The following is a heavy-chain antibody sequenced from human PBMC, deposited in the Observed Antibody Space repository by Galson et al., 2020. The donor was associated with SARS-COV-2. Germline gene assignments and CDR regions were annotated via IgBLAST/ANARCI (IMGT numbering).Heavy chain of an antibody. CDR2: INPNSGGT. CDR3: ARGGETYYDILTGYYYYYDGMDV. V-gene: IGHV1-2*04. Sequence: ASVKVSCKASGYTFTGYSMHWVRQAPGQGLEWMGWINPNSGGTNYAQKFQGWVTMTRDTSISTAYMELSRLRSDDTAVYYCARGGETYYDILTGYYYYYDGMDVWGQGTTVTVSS. J-gene: IGHJ6*02. CDR1: GYTFTGYS. D-gene: IGHD3-9*01.